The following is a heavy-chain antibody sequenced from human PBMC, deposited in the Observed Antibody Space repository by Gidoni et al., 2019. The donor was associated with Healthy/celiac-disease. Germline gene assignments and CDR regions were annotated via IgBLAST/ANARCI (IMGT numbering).Heavy chain of an antibody. J-gene: IGHJ4*02. Sequence: QVQLQQWGAGLLKPSETLSLTCAVYGWSFSVYYWSWIRQPPGKGLEWSGEINHSGSTNYNPSLKSRVTISVDTSKNQFSLKLSSVTAADTAVYYCARGRMDSTVVVVAATCYFDYWGQGTLVTVSS. D-gene: IGHD2-15*01. CDR2: INHSGST. CDR3: ARGRMDSTVVVVAATCYFDY. CDR1: GWSFSVYY. V-gene: IGHV4-34*01.